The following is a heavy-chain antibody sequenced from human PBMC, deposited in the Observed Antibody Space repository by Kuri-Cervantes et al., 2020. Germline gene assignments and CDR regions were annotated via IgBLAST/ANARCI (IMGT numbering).Heavy chain of an antibody. D-gene: IGHD6-13*01. J-gene: IGHJ5*02. CDR1: GYTFTSYY. V-gene: IGHV1-46*01. CDR2: INPSGGST. CDR3: ARVIYVRQQLVRGRRSNWFDP. Sequence: ASVKVSCKASGYTFTSYYMHWVRQAPGQGLEWMGIINPSGGSTSYAQKFQGRVTMTRDTSTSTVYMELSSLRSEDTAVYYCARVIYVRQQLVRGRRSNWFDPWGQGTLVTVSS.